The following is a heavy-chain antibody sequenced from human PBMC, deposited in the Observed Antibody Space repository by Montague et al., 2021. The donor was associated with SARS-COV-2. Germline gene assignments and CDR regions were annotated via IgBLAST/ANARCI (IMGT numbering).Heavy chain of an antibody. J-gene: IGHJ4*02. CDR1: GGSIETYS. Sequence: SETLSLTCTVSGGSIETYSWTWIRQPPGKALEWIGYNYYSRRTNYNPSLSSRVTISVDTSKNQFSLKLDSVTAADTAVYYCVRTTHLYSDESYGHQYFFDDWGQGTLVTVSS. V-gene: IGHV4-59*01. CDR2: NYYSRRT. CDR3: VRTTHLYSDESYGHQYFFDD. D-gene: IGHD2/OR15-2a*01.